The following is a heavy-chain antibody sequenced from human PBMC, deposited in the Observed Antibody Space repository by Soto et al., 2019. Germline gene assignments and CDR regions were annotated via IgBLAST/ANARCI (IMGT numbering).Heavy chain of an antibody. CDR3: VRGRVTAFDI. Sequence: SQTLSLTCAVSGDSLAGSDVGGGCSSQSPWRCLEWLGRTYYRSQWNSHYAVSVQSRISIDPDTSKNHFSLQLNSVTPEDTAVYYCVRGRVTAFDIWAQGTMVTVSS. CDR1: GDSLAGSDVG. J-gene: IGHJ3*02. CDR2: TYYRSQWNS. D-gene: IGHD2-21*02. V-gene: IGHV6-1*01.